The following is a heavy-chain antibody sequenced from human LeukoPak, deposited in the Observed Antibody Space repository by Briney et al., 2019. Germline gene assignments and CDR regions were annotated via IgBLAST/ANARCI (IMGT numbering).Heavy chain of an antibody. Sequence: GGSLRLSCVAFEFTFDDYGMNWVRQAPGKGLEWVSRISWNGGSTTYADSVKGRFTISRGNAKNSLYLQMNSLRAEDTALYYCARDGGWYKRGLDYYYYYMDVWGKGTSVTVSS. CDR3: ARDGGWYKRGLDYYYYYMDV. CDR1: EFTFDDYG. CDR2: ISWNGGST. D-gene: IGHD6-19*01. V-gene: IGHV3-20*04. J-gene: IGHJ6*03.